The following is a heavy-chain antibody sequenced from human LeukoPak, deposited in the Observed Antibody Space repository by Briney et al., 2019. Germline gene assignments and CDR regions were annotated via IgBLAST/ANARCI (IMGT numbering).Heavy chain of an antibody. CDR1: GFTFSNAW. D-gene: IGHD2-2*01. CDR3: TTELRWGLVYQFDY. CDR2: IKSKTDGETT. J-gene: IGHJ4*02. Sequence: GGSLRLSCAASGFTFSNAWMSWVSQAPGKGLEWVGRIKSKTDGETTEYAAPVKGRFTISRDDSKNTLYLQMNSLKTEDTAVYYCTTELRWGLVYQFDYWGQGTLVTVSS. V-gene: IGHV3-15*01.